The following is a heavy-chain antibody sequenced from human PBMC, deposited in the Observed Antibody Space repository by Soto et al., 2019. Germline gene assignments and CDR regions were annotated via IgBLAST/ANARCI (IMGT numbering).Heavy chain of an antibody. V-gene: IGHV3-33*01. CDR3: ARDAGLGVNYYYYGMDV. CDR1: GFTFSSYG. CDR2: IWYDGSNK. J-gene: IGHJ6*02. Sequence: GGSLRLSCAASGFTFSSYGMHWVRQAPGKGLEWVAVIWYDGSNKYYADSVKGRFTISRDNSKNTLYLQMNSLRAEDTAVYYCARDAGLGVNYYYYGMDVWGQGTTVTGSS. D-gene: IGHD3-10*01.